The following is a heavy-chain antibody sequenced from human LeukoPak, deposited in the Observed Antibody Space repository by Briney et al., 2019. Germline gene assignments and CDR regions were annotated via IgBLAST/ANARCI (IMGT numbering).Heavy chain of an antibody. CDR1: GFTFSSYS. CDR2: ISSSGSTI. D-gene: IGHD4-17*01. J-gene: IGHJ1*01. Sequence: LGGSLRLSCAASGFTFSSYSMNWVRQAPGKGLEWVSYISSSGSTIYYADSVKGRFTISRDNAKNSLYLQMNSLRAEDTAVYYCARDYGRYAAEYFQHWGQGTLVTVSS. CDR3: ARDYGRYAAEYFQH. V-gene: IGHV3-48*01.